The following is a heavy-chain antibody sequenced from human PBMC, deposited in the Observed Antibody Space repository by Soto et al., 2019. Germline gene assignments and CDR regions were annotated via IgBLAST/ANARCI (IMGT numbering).Heavy chain of an antibody. V-gene: IGHV4-39*07. CDR3: AVPAAGDFDY. J-gene: IGHJ4*02. D-gene: IGHD6-13*01. CDR2: IYYSGST. Sequence: SETLSLTCTVSGGSISSVSNYWGWIRQPPGKGLEWIATIYYSGSTYYNPSLKSRVTISVDTAKNQFSLSLSSVTVADTAVYYCAVPAAGDFDYWGQGTLVTVSS. CDR1: GGSISSVSNY.